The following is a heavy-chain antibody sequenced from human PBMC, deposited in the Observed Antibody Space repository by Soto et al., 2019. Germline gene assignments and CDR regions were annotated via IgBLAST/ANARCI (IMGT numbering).Heavy chain of an antibody. D-gene: IGHD2-21*02. J-gene: IGHJ3*02. CDR2: ISYDGSNE. CDR3: ARPLPSCGGDCYDAFDI. V-gene: IGHV3-30-3*01. Sequence: QVQLVESGGGVVQPGRSLRLSCAASEFTFRSYAMHWVRQAAGKGLEWVAVISYDGSNEYYADSVKGRFTIFRDNSKNTLYLQMSILRDADTAVYYCARPLPSCGGDCYDAFDIWGRGTTVTVSS. CDR1: EFTFRSYA.